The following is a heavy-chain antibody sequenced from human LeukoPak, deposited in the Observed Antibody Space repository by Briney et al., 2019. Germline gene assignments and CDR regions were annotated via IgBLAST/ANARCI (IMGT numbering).Heavy chain of an antibody. CDR1: GFTFSSYW. V-gene: IGHV3-7*01. CDR3: ARDYYGSGSYYTGPNWFDP. J-gene: IGHJ5*02. D-gene: IGHD3-10*01. Sequence: GGSLRLSCAASGFTFSSYWMSWVRQAPGKGLEWVANIKQGGSEKYYVDSVKGRFTISRHNAKNSLYLQMNSLRAEDTAVYYCARDYYGSGSYYTGPNWFDPWGQGTLVTVSS. CDR2: IKQGGSEK.